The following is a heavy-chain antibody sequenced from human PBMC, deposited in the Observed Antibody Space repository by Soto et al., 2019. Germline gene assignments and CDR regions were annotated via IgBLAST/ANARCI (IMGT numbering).Heavy chain of an antibody. J-gene: IGHJ4*02. Sequence: LPETLSLTCAVYGGSFSGYYWSWIRQPPGKGLEWIGEINHSGSTNYNPSLKSRVTISVDTSKNQFSLKLSSVTAADTAVYYCARGFFNWNYRMPRFDYWGQGTLVTVSS. V-gene: IGHV4-34*01. CDR2: INHSGST. CDR1: GGSFSGYY. CDR3: ARGFFNWNYRMPRFDY. D-gene: IGHD1-7*01.